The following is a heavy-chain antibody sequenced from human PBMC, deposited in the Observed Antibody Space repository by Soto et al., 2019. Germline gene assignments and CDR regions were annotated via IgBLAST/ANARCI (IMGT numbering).Heavy chain of an antibody. V-gene: IGHV1-8*01. CDR2: MNPNSGNT. Sequence: QVQLVQSGAEVKKPGASVKVSCKASGYSFTSYDINWVRQATGQGLEWMGWMNPNSGNTAYAQKFQGRVTMTRNTSISTAYMELXXXXXXXXXXXXXXXEHSGRYPHWGQGTLVTVSS. J-gene: IGHJ4*02. D-gene: IGHD1-26*01. CDR3: XXEHSGRYPH. CDR1: GYSFTSYD.